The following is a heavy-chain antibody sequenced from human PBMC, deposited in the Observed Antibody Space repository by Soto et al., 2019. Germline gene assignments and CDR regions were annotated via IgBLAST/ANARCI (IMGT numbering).Heavy chain of an antibody. CDR1: GASISRSRSY. CDR3: ARHKTDAFDI. CDR2: INYSGST. J-gene: IGHJ3*02. Sequence: SEPLSLTCPVSGASISRSRSYWGWIRQTPGKGLDWIGSINYSGSTYYNPSLKSRVTISVDTSKNQFALKLSSGTAADTAVYYCARHKTDAFDIWGQGTMVTVSS. V-gene: IGHV4-39*01.